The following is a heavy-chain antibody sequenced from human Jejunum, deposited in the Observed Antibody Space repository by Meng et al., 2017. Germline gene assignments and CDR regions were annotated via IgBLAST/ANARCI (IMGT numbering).Heavy chain of an antibody. J-gene: IGHJ4*02. V-gene: IGHV2-5*01. D-gene: IGHD4/OR15-4a*01. CDR1: GFSFTTRREG. CDR2: IYWNDDK. Sequence: QMALEESGPTLVKPRQTLPLTCTFSGFSFTTRREGVGWIRQPPGKALEWLALIYWNDDKRHSPSLQSRLTITKDTSKNQVILTMTDMDPLDTATYYCAHTDQRWDHGQYAYDKWGQGSLVTVSS. CDR3: AHTDQRWDHGQYAYDK.